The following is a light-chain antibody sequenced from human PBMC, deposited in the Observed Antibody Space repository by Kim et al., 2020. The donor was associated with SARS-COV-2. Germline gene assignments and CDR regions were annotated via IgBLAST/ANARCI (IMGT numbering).Light chain of an antibody. CDR1: KLGDKY. CDR3: QAWDSSTVV. CDR2: EDT. Sequence: SVSPGQTASINCSGDKLGDKYACWYQQKPGQSPVLVIYEDTKRPSGIPERFSGSNSGNTATLTISGTQAVDEADYYCQAWDSSTVVFGGGTKVTVL. J-gene: IGLJ2*01. V-gene: IGLV3-1*01.